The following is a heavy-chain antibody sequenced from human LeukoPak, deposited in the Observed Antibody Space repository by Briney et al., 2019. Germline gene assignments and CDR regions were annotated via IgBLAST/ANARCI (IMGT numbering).Heavy chain of an antibody. CDR2: IYYSGST. J-gene: IGHJ6*03. D-gene: IGHD3-22*01. V-gene: IGHV4-59*01. CDR3: ARVAIPYDISPYYDGYMDV. Sequence: SETLSLTCTVSGGSISSYYWSWIRQSPDKGLECIGYIYYSGSTNYNPALQSRVTISVDTSKNQFSLKITSVTAADTAVYYCARVAIPYDISPYYDGYMDVWGKGTTVTVSS. CDR1: GGSISSYY.